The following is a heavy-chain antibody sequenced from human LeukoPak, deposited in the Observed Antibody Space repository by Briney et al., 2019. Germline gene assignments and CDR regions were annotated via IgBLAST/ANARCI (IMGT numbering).Heavy chain of an antibody. CDR3: ARVRRVPRYYFDY. CDR1: GGSISSYY. J-gene: IGHJ4*02. CDR2: IYYSGST. Sequence: SETLSLTCTVSGGSISSYYWSWIRQPPGKGLEWIGYIYYSGSTNYNPSLKSRVTISVDTSKNQFSLRLSSVTAADTAVYYCARVRRVPRYYFDYWGQGTLVTVSS. D-gene: IGHD1-1*01. V-gene: IGHV4-59*01.